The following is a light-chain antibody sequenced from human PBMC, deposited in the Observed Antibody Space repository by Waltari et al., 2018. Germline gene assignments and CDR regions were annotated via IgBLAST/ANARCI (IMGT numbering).Light chain of an antibody. V-gene: IGKV1-8*01. J-gene: IGKJ1*01. Sequence: AIRMTHSPSSLSASTGDRVTIPSRASQGLSSSLAWYQQKPGKAPKPLIYAASTLQNGVPSRFSGSGSGTDFTLTISCLQSEDFATYYCQQYYSYPRTFGQGTKVEIK. CDR1: QGLSSS. CDR2: AAS. CDR3: QQYYSYPRT.